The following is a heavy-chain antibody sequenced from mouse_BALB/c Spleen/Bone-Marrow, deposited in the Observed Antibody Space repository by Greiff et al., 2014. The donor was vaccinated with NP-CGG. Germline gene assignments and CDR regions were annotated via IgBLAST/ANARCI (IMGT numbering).Heavy chain of an antibody. CDR2: IWAGGST. Sequence: VMLVESGPGLVAPSQSLSITCTVSGFSLTSYGVHWVRQPQGKGLERLGVIWAGGSTNYNSALMSRLSISKDNSKSQVFLKMNSLQTDDTAMYYCASPNAWFAYWGQGTLVTVSA. CDR1: GFSLTSYG. CDR3: ASPNAWFAY. V-gene: IGHV2-9*02. J-gene: IGHJ3*01.